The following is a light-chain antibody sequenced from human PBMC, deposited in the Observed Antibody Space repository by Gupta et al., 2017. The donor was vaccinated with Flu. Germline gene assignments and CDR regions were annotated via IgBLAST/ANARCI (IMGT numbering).Light chain of an antibody. V-gene: IGKV3-20*01. CDR1: QSVSSNF. CDR3: QQYWDSPPPT. CDR2: GIS. Sequence: IVLTQSPGTLSLSPGERATLSCRASQSVSSNFLAWYQQKPGQGPRLLVYGISSSDTGITDRFSGSGSGKDITLTISRREQEDFAVYYCQQYWDSPPPTFGQGTQLEIK. J-gene: IGKJ2*01.